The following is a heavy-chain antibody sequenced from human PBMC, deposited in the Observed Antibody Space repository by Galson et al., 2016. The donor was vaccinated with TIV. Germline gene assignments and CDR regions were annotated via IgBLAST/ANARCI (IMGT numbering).Heavy chain of an antibody. CDR1: GFTFSSYS. Sequence: SLRLSCAASGFTFSSYSMHWVRQAPGQGLEWVSFISYDGSDKKYADSLKGRFTISRDKSKNTLYLQMNRLRAENTALYYCARGFSSYYFDYWGQGTLVTVSS. CDR3: ARGFSSYYFDY. V-gene: IGHV3-30-3*01. J-gene: IGHJ4*02. CDR2: ISYDGSDK. D-gene: IGHD6-13*01.